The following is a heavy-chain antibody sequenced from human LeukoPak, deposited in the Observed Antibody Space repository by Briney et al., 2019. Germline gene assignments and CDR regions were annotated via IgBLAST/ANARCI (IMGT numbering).Heavy chain of an antibody. CDR2: FDPEDGET. CDR3: ARARTIAARQWFGY. D-gene: IGHD6-6*01. V-gene: IGHV1-24*01. J-gene: IGHJ4*02. CDR1: GYTLTELS. Sequence: ASVKVSCKVSGYTLTELSMHWVRQAPGKGLEWMGGFDPEDGETIYAQKFQGRVTMTEDTSTDTAYMELSRLRSDDTAVYYCARARTIAARQWFGYWGQGTLVTVSS.